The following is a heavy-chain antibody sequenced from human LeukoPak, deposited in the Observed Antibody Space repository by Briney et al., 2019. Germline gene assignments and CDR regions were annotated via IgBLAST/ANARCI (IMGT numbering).Heavy chain of an antibody. CDR3: ARLKAGYSNYDPLYYYGMDV. Sequence: PSETLSLTCTVSGGSISSYYWSWIRQPPGKGLEWIGYIYYSGSTNYNPSLKSRVTISVDTSKNQFSLKLSSVTAEDTAVYYCARLKAGYSNYDPLYYYGMDVWGQGTTVTVSS. J-gene: IGHJ6*02. CDR2: IYYSGST. D-gene: IGHD4-11*01. CDR1: GGSISSYY. V-gene: IGHV4-59*01.